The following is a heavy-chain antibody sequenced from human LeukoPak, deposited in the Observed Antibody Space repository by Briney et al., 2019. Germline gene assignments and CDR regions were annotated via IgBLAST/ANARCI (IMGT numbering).Heavy chain of an antibody. CDR1: GGSISSYY. CDR3: ARHNRMVRGVKGIDY. CDR2: IYYSGST. J-gene: IGHJ4*02. Sequence: SPSETLSLTCTVSGGSISSYYWSWIRQPPGKGLEWIGYIYYSGSTNYNPSLKSRVTISVDTSKNQFSLKLSSVTAADTAVYYCARHNRMVRGVKGIDYWGQETLVTVSS. V-gene: IGHV4-59*08. D-gene: IGHD3-10*01.